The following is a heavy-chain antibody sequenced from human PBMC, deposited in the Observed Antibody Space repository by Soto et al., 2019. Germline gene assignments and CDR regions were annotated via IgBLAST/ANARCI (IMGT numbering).Heavy chain of an antibody. CDR3: ARRGSNALHYYYGMDV. CDR1: GYSFTSYW. V-gene: IGHV5-51*01. CDR2: IYPGDSDT. D-gene: IGHD4-4*01. J-gene: IGHJ6*02. Sequence: GESLKISCKGSGYSFTSYWIGWVRQMPGKGLEWMGIIYPGDSDTRYSPSFQGQVTISADKSISTAYLQWSSLKASDTAMYYCARRGSNALHYYYGMDVWGQGTTVTVSS.